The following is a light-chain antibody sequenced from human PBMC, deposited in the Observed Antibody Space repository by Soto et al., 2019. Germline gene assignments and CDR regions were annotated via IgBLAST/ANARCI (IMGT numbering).Light chain of an antibody. V-gene: IGLV1-47*02. CDR2: LNN. CDR3: AAWDASLSAWL. CDR1: SSNLGNNY. J-gene: IGLJ3*02. Sequence: QAVVAQPPSASGTPGQRVTISCSGSSSNLGNNYVYWYQQVPGTTPKLLISLNNQRPSGVPDRFSGSRSGTSASLAISGLRSEDEADYYCAAWDASLSAWLFGGGTQLTVL.